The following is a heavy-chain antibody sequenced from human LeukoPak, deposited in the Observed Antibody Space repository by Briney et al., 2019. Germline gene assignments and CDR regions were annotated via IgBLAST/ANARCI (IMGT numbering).Heavy chain of an antibody. Sequence: ASVKVSCKPSGYTFTSYGIRWVRQAPGQGLEWMGWISTYNDDTNYAQKFQGRVTMTTDRSTSTTYLELRSLRSDDTAVYYCARDRLDWNYYWFDPWGQGTLVTVSS. D-gene: IGHD1-7*01. CDR2: ISTYNDDT. CDR3: ARDRLDWNYYWFDP. J-gene: IGHJ5*02. CDR1: GYTFTSYG. V-gene: IGHV1-18*01.